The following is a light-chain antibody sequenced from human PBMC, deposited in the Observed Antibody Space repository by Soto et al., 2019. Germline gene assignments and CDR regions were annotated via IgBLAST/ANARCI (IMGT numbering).Light chain of an antibody. CDR3: QQLDNYPRT. J-gene: IGKJ1*01. CDR1: QGISSH. V-gene: IGKV1-9*01. Sequence: IQLTQSPSSLSASVGDSVTITCRASQGISSHLAWYQQKTGKAPKLLIYAASTLQTGVPSRFSGSGSVTDFTLTISSLQSEDVATYYCQQLDNYPRTFGQGTKVEIK. CDR2: AAS.